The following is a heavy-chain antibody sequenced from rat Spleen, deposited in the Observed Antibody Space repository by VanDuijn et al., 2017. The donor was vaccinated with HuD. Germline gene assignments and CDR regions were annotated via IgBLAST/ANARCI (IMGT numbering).Heavy chain of an antibody. CDR2: ISYSGST. CDR1: GYSITSNF. D-gene: IGHD1-6*01. CDR3: TRDRILRSTGFDY. Sequence: EVQLQESGPALVKPSQSLSLTCSVTGYSITSNFWGWIRKFPGNKMEWMGYISYSGSTSYNPSLKSRISITRDTSKNHFFLHLNSVTTEDTATYYCTRDRILRSTGFDYWGQGVMVTVSS. V-gene: IGHV3-1*01. J-gene: IGHJ2*01.